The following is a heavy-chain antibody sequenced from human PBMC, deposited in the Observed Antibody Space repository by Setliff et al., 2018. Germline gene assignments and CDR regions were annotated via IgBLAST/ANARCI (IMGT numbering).Heavy chain of an antibody. Sequence: TLSLTCTVSGDSISSSSYYWGWIRQPPGKGLEWIGSIYYSGSTYYNPSLKSRVTISVDTSKNQFSLKLSSVTAADTALYYCARVRSYGSGNYYYYYYDMDVWGQGTTVTVSS. J-gene: IGHJ6*02. V-gene: IGHV4-39*07. D-gene: IGHD3-10*01. CDR3: ARVRSYGSGNYYYYYYDMDV. CDR1: GDSISSSSYY. CDR2: IYYSGST.